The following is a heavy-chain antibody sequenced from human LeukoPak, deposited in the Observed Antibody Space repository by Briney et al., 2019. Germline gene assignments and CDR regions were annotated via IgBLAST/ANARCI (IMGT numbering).Heavy chain of an antibody. CDR2: IIPIFGTA. CDR3: ARGGGGSYFYYYYYMDV. J-gene: IGHJ6*03. V-gene: IGHV1-69*06. CDR1: GYTFTSYG. Sequence: GASVKVSCKASGYTFTSYGISWVRQAPGQGREWMGGIIPIFGTANYAQKFQGRVTITADKSTSTAYMELSSLRSEDTAVYYCARGGGGSYFYYYYYMDVWGKGTTVTVSS. D-gene: IGHD1-26*01.